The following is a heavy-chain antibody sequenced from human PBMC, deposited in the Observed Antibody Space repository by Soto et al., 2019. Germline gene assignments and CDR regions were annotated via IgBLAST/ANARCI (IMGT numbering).Heavy chain of an antibody. V-gene: IGHV3-23*01. CDR2: ISGSGSVT. CDR3: AKGGVAAARGYFDH. D-gene: IGHD6-13*01. Sequence: EVQLLESGGGLVKPGGSLRLSCAASGFIFRKYGLSWVRQAPGKGLEWVSDISGSGSVTNYADSVKGRFTISRDNSNNTMSLQMDSLRAEDTAVYYCAKGGVAAARGYFDHWGQGTRVTVSS. CDR1: GFIFRKYG. J-gene: IGHJ4*02.